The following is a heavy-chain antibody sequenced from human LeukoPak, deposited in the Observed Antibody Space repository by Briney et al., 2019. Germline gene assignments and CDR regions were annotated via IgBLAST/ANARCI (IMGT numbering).Heavy chain of an antibody. V-gene: IGHV4-34*01. J-gene: IGHJ4*02. Sequence: SETLSLTCAVYGGSFSGYYWSWIRQPPGKGLEWIGEINHSGSTNYNPSLKRRVTISVDTSKKQFSLKLSSVPAADTAVYYCARAWLYATEDLGGYYFDYWGQGTLVTVSS. CDR1: GGSFSGYY. CDR2: INHSGST. CDR3: ARAWLYATEDLGGYYFDY. D-gene: IGHD2-8*01.